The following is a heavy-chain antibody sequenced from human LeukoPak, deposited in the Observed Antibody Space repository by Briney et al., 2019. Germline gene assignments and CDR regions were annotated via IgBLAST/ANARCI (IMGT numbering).Heavy chain of an antibody. V-gene: IGHV5-51*01. Sequence: GESLKISCKGSGYSFTSYWIGWVRQMPGKGLEWMGIIYPGDSDTRYSPSFQGQVTISADKSISTAYLQWSSLKASDTAMYYCARRITMVRGSSWFDPWGQGTLVTVSS. CDR3: ARRITMVRGSSWFDP. CDR1: GYSFTSYW. D-gene: IGHD3-10*01. J-gene: IGHJ5*02. CDR2: IYPGDSDT.